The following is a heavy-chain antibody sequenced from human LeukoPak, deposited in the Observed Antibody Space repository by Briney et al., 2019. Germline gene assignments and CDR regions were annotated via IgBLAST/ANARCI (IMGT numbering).Heavy chain of an antibody. CDR1: GGTFSSYA. J-gene: IGHJ4*02. D-gene: IGHD1-26*01. CDR3: ARDGEWELTSYFDY. V-gene: IGHV1-69*05. CDR2: IIPIFGTA. Sequence: ASVKVSCKASGGTFSSYAISWVRQAPGQGLEWMGGIIPIFGTANYAQKFQGRVTITTDESTSTAYMELSSLRSDDTAVYYCARDGEWELTSYFDYWGQGTLVTVSS.